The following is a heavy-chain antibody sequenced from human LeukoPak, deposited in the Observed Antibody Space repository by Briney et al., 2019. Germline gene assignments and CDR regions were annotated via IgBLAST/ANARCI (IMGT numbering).Heavy chain of an antibody. Sequence: SETLSLTCSVSSGSISDYFWGWIRQPPGKGLEWIGHVYYIGKPTCSPSLESRVSISVDTPKNQFSLELNSVTAADTAVYYCARRFRTGGDIHHDAYDVWGQGTVVTVSS. D-gene: IGHD3-16*02. CDR3: ARRFRTGGDIHHDAYDV. V-gene: IGHV4-59*12. CDR1: SGSISDYF. CDR2: VYYIGKP. J-gene: IGHJ3*01.